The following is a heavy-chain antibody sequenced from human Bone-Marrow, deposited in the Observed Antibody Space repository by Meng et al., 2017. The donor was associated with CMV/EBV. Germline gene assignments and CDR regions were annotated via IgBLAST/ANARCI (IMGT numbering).Heavy chain of an antibody. J-gene: IGHJ6*02. CDR2: ISWDGGST. V-gene: IGHV3-43D*03. CDR1: GFTFDDYA. Sequence: GGSLRLSCAASGFTFDDYAMHWVRQAPGKGLEWVSLISWDGGSTYYADSVKGRFTISRDNSRNTLYLQMNSLRVEDTAVYYCATSGGQLVEKYYYYGMDVWGQGTTVTVSS. CDR3: ATSGGQLVEKYYYYGMDV. D-gene: IGHD6-13*01.